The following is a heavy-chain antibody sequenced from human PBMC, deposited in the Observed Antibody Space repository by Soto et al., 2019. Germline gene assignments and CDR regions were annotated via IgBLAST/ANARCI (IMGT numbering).Heavy chain of an antibody. CDR2: IIPIFGTA. CDR3: ARRAETNGWNGFGADKYYFDF. D-gene: IGHD1-1*01. V-gene: IGHV1-69*13. Sequence: GASVKVSCKASGGTFSSYAISWVRQAPGQGLEWMGGIIPIFGTANYAQKFQGRVTITADESTSTVHMGLSSLRSEDTAVYYCARRAETNGWNGFGADKYYFDFWGQGTLVTVSS. J-gene: IGHJ4*02. CDR1: GGTFSSYA.